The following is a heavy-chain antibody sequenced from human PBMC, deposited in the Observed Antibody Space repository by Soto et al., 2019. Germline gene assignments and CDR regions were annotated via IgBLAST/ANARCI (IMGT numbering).Heavy chain of an antibody. CDR1: GYAFTSYC. D-gene: IGHD6-19*01. CDR3: ARDRGSSGWYANMDV. V-gene: IGHV1-18*01. J-gene: IGHJ6*02. Sequence: GTSVKVSWKACGYAFTSYCISWVRQSTGQGLEWMGWISAYNGNTNYAQKLQGRVTMTTDTSTSTAYMELRSLRSDDAAVCYCARDRGSSGWYANMDVWGQGTTVTVSS. CDR2: ISAYNGNT.